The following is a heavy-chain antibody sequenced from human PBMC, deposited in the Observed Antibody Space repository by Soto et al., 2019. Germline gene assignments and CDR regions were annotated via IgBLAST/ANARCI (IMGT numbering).Heavy chain of an antibody. V-gene: IGHV3-7*01. CDR1: GFTFSSYW. Sequence: GGSLILSCAASGFTFSSYWMSWVRQAPGKGLEWVANIKQDGSEKYYVDSVKGRFTISRDNAKNSLYLQMNSLRAEDTAVYYCARGRYFDWLFPYYFDYWGQGTLVTVSS. CDR2: IKQDGSEK. CDR3: ARGRYFDWLFPYYFDY. J-gene: IGHJ4*02. D-gene: IGHD3-9*01.